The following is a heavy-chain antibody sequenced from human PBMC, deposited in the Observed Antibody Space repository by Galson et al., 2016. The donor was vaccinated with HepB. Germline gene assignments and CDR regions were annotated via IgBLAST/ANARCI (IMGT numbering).Heavy chain of an antibody. CDR2: IRESGVGT. CDR1: GFIFRNYA. J-gene: IGHJ3*02. CDR3: AKAEVYWGLSGWNHAFDI. V-gene: IGHV3-23*01. Sequence: SLRLSCAASGFIFRNYAMSWVRQAPGKGLEWVATIRESGVGTHYADSVKGRFTISRDNSRNTLYLQANSLRAEDTAVYYCAKAEVYWGLSGWNHAFDIWGQGTMATFSS. D-gene: IGHD6-19*01.